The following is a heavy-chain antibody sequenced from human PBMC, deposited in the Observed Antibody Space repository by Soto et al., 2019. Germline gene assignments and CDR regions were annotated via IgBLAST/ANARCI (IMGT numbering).Heavy chain of an antibody. CDR1: GGTFSSYA. Sequence: QVQLVQSGAEVKKPGSSVKVSCKASGGTFSSYAISCVRQAPGQGLEWMGGIIPISEPTNYAQKFQGRVTITADESKSTAYMELSSLRSEDTAVYYCARSQCSSTSLEIDYYYYYGMDVWGQGTTVTVSS. CDR3: ARSQCSSTSLEIDYYYYYGMDV. D-gene: IGHD2-2*01. V-gene: IGHV1-69*01. J-gene: IGHJ6*02. CDR2: IIPISEPT.